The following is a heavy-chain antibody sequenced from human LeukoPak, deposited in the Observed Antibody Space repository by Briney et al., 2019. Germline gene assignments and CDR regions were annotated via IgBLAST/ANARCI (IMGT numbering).Heavy chain of an antibody. CDR2: IYYSGNT. CDR1: GGSISSSGYY. J-gene: IGHJ3*02. CDR3: ARLTDLGLPDAFDI. Sequence: SETLSLTCTVSGGSISSSGYYWGWIRQPPGKGLEWIGSIYYSGNTYYNPSLKSRVTISVDTSKNQFSLNLSSVTAADTAVYYCARLTDLGLPDAFDIWGRGTLVTVSS. V-gene: IGHV4-39*07. D-gene: IGHD4/OR15-4a*01.